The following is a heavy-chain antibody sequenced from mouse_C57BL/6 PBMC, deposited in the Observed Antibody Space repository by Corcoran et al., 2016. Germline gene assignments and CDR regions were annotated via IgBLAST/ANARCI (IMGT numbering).Heavy chain of an antibody. CDR3: ARSSYYSNYVYFDY. CDR2: INTYSGVP. V-gene: IGHV9-3*01. Sequence: QIQLVQSGPELKKPGETVKISCKASGYTFTTYGMSWVKQAPGKGLKWMGWINTYSGVPTYADDFKGRFAFSLETSASTAYLQINNLKNEDTATYFCARSSYYSNYVYFDYWGQGTTLTVSS. D-gene: IGHD2-5*01. J-gene: IGHJ2*01. CDR1: GYTFTTYG.